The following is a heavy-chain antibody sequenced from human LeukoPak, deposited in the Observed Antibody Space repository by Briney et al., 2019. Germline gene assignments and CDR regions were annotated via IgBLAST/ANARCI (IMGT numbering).Heavy chain of an antibody. Sequence: SETLSLTCTVSGGSISSYYWSWIRQPPGKGLEWIGRVYANGNTNYNPPLKSRVTMSVDTSKNQFSLKLSSVTAADTAVYYCARETYYYGSGSYSDYYYYYMDVWGKGTTVTVSS. CDR1: GGSISSYY. J-gene: IGHJ6*03. CDR2: VYANGNT. CDR3: ARETYYYGSGSYSDYYYYYMDV. D-gene: IGHD3-10*01. V-gene: IGHV4-4*07.